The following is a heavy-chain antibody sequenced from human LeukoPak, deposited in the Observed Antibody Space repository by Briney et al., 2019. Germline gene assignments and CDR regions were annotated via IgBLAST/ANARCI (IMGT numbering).Heavy chain of an antibody. CDR2: IYYSGST. Sequence: SETLSLTCTVSGGSISSGGYYWSWIRQHPGKGLEWIGYIYYSGSTYYNPSLKSRVTISVDTSKNQFSLKLSSETAADTAVYYCARSYHSIQVDYWGQGTLVTVSS. V-gene: IGHV4-31*03. CDR3: ARSYHSIQVDY. CDR1: GGSISSGGYY. J-gene: IGHJ4*02. D-gene: IGHD4-11*01.